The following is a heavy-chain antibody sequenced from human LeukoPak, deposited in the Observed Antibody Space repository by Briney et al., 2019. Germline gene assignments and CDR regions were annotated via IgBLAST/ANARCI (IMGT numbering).Heavy chain of an antibody. CDR3: ASEGWLPGIDAFDI. CDR2: IKQDGSEK. J-gene: IGHJ3*02. D-gene: IGHD3-22*01. V-gene: IGHV3-7*01. CDR1: GFTFSSYW. Sequence: GGSLRLSCAASGFTFSSYWMSWVRQAPGKGLEWVANIKQDGSEKYYVDSVKGRLTISRDNAKNSLYLQMNSLRAEDTAVYYCASEGWLPGIDAFDIWGQGTMVTVSS.